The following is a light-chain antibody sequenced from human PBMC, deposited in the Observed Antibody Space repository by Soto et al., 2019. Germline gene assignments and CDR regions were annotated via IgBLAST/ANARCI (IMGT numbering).Light chain of an antibody. V-gene: IGKV3-11*01. J-gene: IGKJ2*01. CDR3: QQRYTRYT. CDR2: DAS. CDR1: QSISSY. Sequence: EIVLTQSPATLSLSPGERATLSCRASQSISSYLAWFQQKPGQAPRLLIYDASSKATGIPARFSGSGSGTAFTLTISSVESEGSAAYYCQQRYTRYTFGQGTNLEIK.